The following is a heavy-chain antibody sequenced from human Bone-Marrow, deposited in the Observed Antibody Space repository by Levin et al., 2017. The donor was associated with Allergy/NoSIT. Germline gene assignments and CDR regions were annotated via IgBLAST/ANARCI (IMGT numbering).Heavy chain of an antibody. CDR1: GFTFSSYG. J-gene: IGHJ6*02. CDR3: ARASSPYSSSWYSLYYYYGMDV. D-gene: IGHD6-13*01. Sequence: PGGSLRLSCAASGFTFSSYGMHWVRQAPGKGLEWVAVIWYDGSNKYYADSVKGRFTISRDNSKNTLYLQMNSLRAEDTAVYYCARASSPYSSSWYSLYYYYGMDVWGQGTTVTVSS. V-gene: IGHV3-33*01. CDR2: IWYDGSNK.